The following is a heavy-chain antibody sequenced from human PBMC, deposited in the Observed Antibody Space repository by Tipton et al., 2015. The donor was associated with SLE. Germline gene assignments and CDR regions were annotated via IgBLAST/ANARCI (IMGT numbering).Heavy chain of an antibody. Sequence: TLSLTCTVSGGSMNDYYWSWIRQPPGKGLEWSGYIHYTGSSNHNPPLRGRVTMSVDTSKNQFSLSVNSVTAADTAAYYCARSMFTTKRVFDYWGQGTLVTVSS. CDR1: GGSMNDYY. CDR2: IHYTGSS. J-gene: IGHJ4*02. D-gene: IGHD3-16*01. V-gene: IGHV4-59*01. CDR3: ARSMFTTKRVFDY.